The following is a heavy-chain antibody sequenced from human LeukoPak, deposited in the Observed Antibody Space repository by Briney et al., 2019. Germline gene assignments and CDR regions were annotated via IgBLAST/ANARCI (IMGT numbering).Heavy chain of an antibody. V-gene: IGHV3-23*01. CDR3: ARDGDAPMTDFDY. CDR1: GFAFSTLA. J-gene: IGHJ4*02. CDR2: ISDSGSLT. D-gene: IGHD2-21*02. Sequence: GESLRLSCPASGFAFSTLAMSWVRQAPRQGLECCSVISDSGSLTYYAKPGNGRFTISRDNAKNTLYLQMNSLRADDTAVYYCARDGDAPMTDFDYWGEGTLVTVSS.